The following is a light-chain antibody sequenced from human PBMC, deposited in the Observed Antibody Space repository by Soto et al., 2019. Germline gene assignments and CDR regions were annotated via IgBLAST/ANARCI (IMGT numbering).Light chain of an antibody. CDR3: QQSFRTPRT. J-gene: IGKJ1*01. V-gene: IGKV3-11*01. CDR1: QSVSSL. CDR2: AAS. Sequence: EIVLTQSPATLYSSPGEEATLSCGASQSVSSLLAWYQQKPGQAPRLLIYAASNRATGIPARFSGSGSGTDFTLTISRLEPEDFAIYYCQQSFRTPRTFGQGTKVEIK.